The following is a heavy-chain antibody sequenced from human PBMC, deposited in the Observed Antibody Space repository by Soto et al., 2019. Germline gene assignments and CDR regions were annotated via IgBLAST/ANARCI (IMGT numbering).Heavy chain of an antibody. CDR1: GFTFSDYY. V-gene: IGHV3-11*01. Sequence: PVGSLRLSCAASGFTFSDYYMSWIRQAPGKGLEWVSYISSSGSTIYYADSVKGRFTISRDNAKNSLYLQMNSLRAEDTAVYYCARGDTYYYDSSGYLWVYWGQGTLVTVSS. CDR3: ARGDTYYYDSSGYLWVY. J-gene: IGHJ4*02. D-gene: IGHD3-22*01. CDR2: ISSSGSTI.